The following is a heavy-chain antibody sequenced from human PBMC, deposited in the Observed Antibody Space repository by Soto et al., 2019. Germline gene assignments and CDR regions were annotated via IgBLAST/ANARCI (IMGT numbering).Heavy chain of an antibody. D-gene: IGHD4-4*01. Sequence: TLSLTCAVSGGSISSSNWWSWVRQPPGKGLEWIGEIYHSGSTNYNPSLKSRVTISVDKSKNQFSLKLSSVTAADTAVYYCARTTDYYYYGMDVWGQGTTVTVSS. V-gene: IGHV4-4*02. J-gene: IGHJ6*02. CDR3: ARTTDYYYYGMDV. CDR1: GGSISSSNW. CDR2: IYHSGST.